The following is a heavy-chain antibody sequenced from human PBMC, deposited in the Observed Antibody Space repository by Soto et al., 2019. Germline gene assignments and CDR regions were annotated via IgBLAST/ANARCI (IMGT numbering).Heavy chain of an antibody. Sequence: QVQLQESGPGLVRPSQTLSLTCDISGDSVSSSSVTWNWIRQSPSRGLEWLGRTYYRSRWYNDYAESVKSRIIINPDTSKNQFLLHLNSVTPDDTAVYYCVRLIGNSWLDFWGQGTLVTVSS. CDR2: TYYRSRWYN. CDR1: GDSVSSSSVT. CDR3: VRLIGNSWLDF. D-gene: IGHD1-26*01. J-gene: IGHJ5*01. V-gene: IGHV6-1*01.